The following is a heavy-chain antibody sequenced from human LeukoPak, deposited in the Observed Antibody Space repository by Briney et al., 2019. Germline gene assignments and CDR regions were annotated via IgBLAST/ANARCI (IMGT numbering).Heavy chain of an antibody. CDR3: ARPTTVTRFTLGY. CDR1: GGSFSGYY. J-gene: IGHJ4*02. V-gene: IGHV4-34*01. CDR2: INHSGST. Sequence: SETLSLTCAVYGGSFSGYYWSWIRQPPGKGLEWIGEINHSGSTNYNPSLKSRVTISVDTSKNQFSLKLSSVTAADTAVYYCARPTTVTRFTLGYWGQGTLATVSS. D-gene: IGHD4-17*01.